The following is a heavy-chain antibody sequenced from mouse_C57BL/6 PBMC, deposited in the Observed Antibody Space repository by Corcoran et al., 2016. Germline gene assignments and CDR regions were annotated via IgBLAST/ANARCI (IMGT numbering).Heavy chain of an antibody. CDR1: GYTFTDYY. Sequence: EVQLQQSGPELVKPGASVKISCKASGYTFTDYYMNWVKQSHGKSLEWIGDINPNNGGTSYNQKFKGKATLTVDKSSSTAYMELRSLTSEDSAVYYCATWTTVVAEDYCWGQGTTLTVSS. CDR3: ATWTTVVAEDYC. CDR2: INPNNGGT. V-gene: IGHV1-26*01. J-gene: IGHJ2*01. D-gene: IGHD1-1*01.